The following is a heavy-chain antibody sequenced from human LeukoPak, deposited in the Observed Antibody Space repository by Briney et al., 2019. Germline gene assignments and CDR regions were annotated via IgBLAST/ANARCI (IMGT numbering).Heavy chain of an antibody. CDR1: GGSISGSGYY. Sequence: SETLSLTCTVSGGSISGSGYYWGWIRQPPGKGLEWIGSVYDSGSTYYNPSLKSRVTIHVDTSKNQFSLRLSSVTAADTAEYYCARHGGAAAGLDYCGQGILVTVPS. J-gene: IGHJ4*02. CDR3: ARHGGAAAGLDY. CDR2: VYDSGST. V-gene: IGHV4-39*01. D-gene: IGHD6-13*01.